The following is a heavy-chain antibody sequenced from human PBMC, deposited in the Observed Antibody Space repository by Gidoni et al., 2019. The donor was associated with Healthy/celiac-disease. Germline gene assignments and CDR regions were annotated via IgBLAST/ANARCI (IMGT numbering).Heavy chain of an antibody. J-gene: IGHJ5*02. CDR2: IIPIFGTA. CDR3: ARAPNVGFWSGDNWFDP. V-gene: IGHV1-69*01. CDR1: GGPFSGYA. Sequence: QVQLVQSGAEVKKPGSSVKVSCKASGGPFSGYAISWVRQAPGQGLEWMGGIIPIFGTANYAQKFQGRVTITADESTSTAYMELSSLRSEDTAVYYCARAPNVGFWSGDNWFDPWGQGTLVTVSS. D-gene: IGHD3-3*01.